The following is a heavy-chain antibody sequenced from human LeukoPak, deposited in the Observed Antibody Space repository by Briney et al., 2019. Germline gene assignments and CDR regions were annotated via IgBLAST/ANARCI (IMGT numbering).Heavy chain of an antibody. Sequence: SETLSLTCTVSGGSISSSSYYWGWIRQPPAKGLECIGSTYYNPSLKSRVTISVDTSKNQFSLKLNSVTAADTAVYYCARDLTPLRFLEWSYYMDVWGKGTTVTVSS. V-gene: IGHV4-39*07. D-gene: IGHD3-3*01. J-gene: IGHJ6*03. CDR2: T. CDR3: ARDLTPLRFLEWSYYMDV. CDR1: GGSISSSSYY.